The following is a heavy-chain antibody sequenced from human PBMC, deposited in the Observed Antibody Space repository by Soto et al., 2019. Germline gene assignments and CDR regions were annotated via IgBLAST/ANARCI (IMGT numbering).Heavy chain of an antibody. J-gene: IGHJ5*02. CDR2: IAGGDNT. CDR3: AMTHFDFWSGYRFDP. D-gene: IGHD3-3*01. V-gene: IGHV3-53*01. CDR1: GFTVTRNY. Sequence: GGSLRLSCAASGFTVTRNYMTWVRQAPGKGLEWVSFIAGGDNTFYADSVKGRFTISRDKSRNTLYLQMNSLRAEDTAVYYCAMTHFDFWSGYRFDPWGQGTLVTVSS.